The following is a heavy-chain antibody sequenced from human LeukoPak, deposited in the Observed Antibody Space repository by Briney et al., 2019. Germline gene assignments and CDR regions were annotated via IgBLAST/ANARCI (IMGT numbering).Heavy chain of an antibody. Sequence: GGSLRLSCAASGFTFSSYAMSWVRQAPGKGLEWVSAVSGGGGSTDYAASVKGRFTISRDNSKDTVYLQITSLRAEDTAVYYCAKASLNEYGPNYYYGMDVWGQGTTVTVSS. D-gene: IGHD1-1*01. CDR3: AKASLNEYGPNYYYGMDV. CDR2: VSGGGGST. J-gene: IGHJ6*02. CDR1: GFTFSSYA. V-gene: IGHV3-23*01.